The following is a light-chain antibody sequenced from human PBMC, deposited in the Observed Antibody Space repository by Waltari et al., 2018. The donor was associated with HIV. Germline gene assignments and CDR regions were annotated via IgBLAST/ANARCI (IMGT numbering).Light chain of an antibody. J-gene: IGKJ1*01. CDR1: QTVGSN. CDR3: QQHSDWPGT. Sequence: EIVMTQSPATLSVSPGERATLSCRASQTVGSNLAWYKQKPGQAPRLLIYGASTRATGIPARFSGSGFGTEFTLTISSLQSEDFAVYYCQQHSDWPGTFGQGTRVEIK. CDR2: GAS. V-gene: IGKV3-15*01.